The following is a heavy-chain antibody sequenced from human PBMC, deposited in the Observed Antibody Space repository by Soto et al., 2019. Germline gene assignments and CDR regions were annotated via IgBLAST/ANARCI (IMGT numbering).Heavy chain of an antibody. CDR2: IYYSGST. D-gene: IGHD3-16*02. V-gene: IGHV4-39*01. J-gene: IGHJ2*01. CDR3: ARMSRYVWGSYRSNWYFDL. CDR1: GGSISSSSYY. Sequence: SETLSLTCTVSGGSISSSSYYWGWIRQPPGKGLEWIGSIYYSGSTYYNPSLKSRVTISLDTSKNQFSLKLSSVTAADTAVYYCARMSRYVWGSYRSNWYFDLWGRGTLVTVSS.